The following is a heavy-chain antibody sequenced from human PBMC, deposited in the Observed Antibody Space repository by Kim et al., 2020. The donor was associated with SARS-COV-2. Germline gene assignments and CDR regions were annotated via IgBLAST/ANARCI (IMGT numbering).Heavy chain of an antibody. CDR3: ARETSITIFGVVTHASYFDY. D-gene: IGHD3-3*01. Sequence: SETLSLTCTVSGGSISSYYWSWIRQPPGKGLEWIGYIYYSGSTNYNPSLKSRVTISVDTSKNQFSLKLRSVTAADTAVYYCARETSITIFGVVTHASYFDYWGQGTLVTVSS. CDR2: IYYSGST. V-gene: IGHV4-59*01. CDR1: GGSISSYY. J-gene: IGHJ4*02.